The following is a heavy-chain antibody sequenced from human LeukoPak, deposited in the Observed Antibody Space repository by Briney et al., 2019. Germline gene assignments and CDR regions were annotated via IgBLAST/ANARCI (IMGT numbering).Heavy chain of an antibody. V-gene: IGHV1-18*01. D-gene: IGHD3-10*01. J-gene: IGHJ5*02. Sequence: GASVKVSCKASGYTFTNYGVSWVRQAPGQGLEWMGRSAYNGNTYYAQIVQGRVTMTTDTSTSTAYMELRSLRSDDTALYYCARSSWLGGRSEWRWFDPWGQGTLVTVSS. CDR2: SAYNGNT. CDR1: GYTFTNYG. CDR3: ARSSWLGGRSEWRWFDP.